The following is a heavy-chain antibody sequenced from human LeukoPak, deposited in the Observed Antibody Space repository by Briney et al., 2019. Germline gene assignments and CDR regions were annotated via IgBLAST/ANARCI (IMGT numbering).Heavy chain of an antibody. Sequence: SETLSLTCTVSGGSISSSSYYWSWIRQPPGKGLEWIGEINHSGSTNYNPSLKSRVTISVDTSKNQFSLKLSSVTAADTAVYYCARRSVYGDGAFDIWGQGTMVTVSS. CDR3: ARRSVYGDGAFDI. V-gene: IGHV4-39*07. J-gene: IGHJ3*02. D-gene: IGHD4-17*01. CDR2: INHSGST. CDR1: GGSISSSSYY.